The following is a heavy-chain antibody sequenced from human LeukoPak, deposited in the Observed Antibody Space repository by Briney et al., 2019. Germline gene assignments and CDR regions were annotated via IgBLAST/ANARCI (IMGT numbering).Heavy chain of an antibody. V-gene: IGHV4-34*01. CDR2: INHSGST. Sequence: SEPLSLTCAVYGGSFSGYYWSWIRQPPGKGLEWIGEINHSGSTNYNPSLKSRVTISVDTSKNQFSLKLSSVTAADTAVYYCAGRLLVVPAAPWWFDPWGQGTLVTVPS. D-gene: IGHD2-2*01. J-gene: IGHJ5*02. CDR3: AGRLLVVPAAPWWFDP. CDR1: GGSFSGYY.